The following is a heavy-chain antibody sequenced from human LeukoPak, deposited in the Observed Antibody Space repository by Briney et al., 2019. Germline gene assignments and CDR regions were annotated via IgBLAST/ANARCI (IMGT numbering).Heavy chain of an antibody. CDR2: IYSGGST. J-gene: IGHJ4*02. V-gene: IGHV3-53*01. Sequence: PGGSLRLSCAASGFTFSNAWMSWVRQAPGKGLEWVSVIYSGGSTYYADSVKGRFTISRDNSKNTLYLQMNSLRAEDTAVYYCARSEMATILGFDYWGQGTLVTVSS. CDR3: ARSEMATILGFDY. CDR1: GFTFSNAW. D-gene: IGHD5-24*01.